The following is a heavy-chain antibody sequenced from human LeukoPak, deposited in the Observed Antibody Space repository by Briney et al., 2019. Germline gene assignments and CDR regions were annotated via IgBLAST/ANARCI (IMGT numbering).Heavy chain of an antibody. CDR3: TTDDYFGSGSYKGY. D-gene: IGHD3-10*01. V-gene: IGHV3-15*01. J-gene: IGHJ4*02. Sequence: PGGSLRLSCVASGFCFSNAYLSWVRQAPGKGLEWVGRMKSGTADYAAPVTGRFTISRDDSKDTLYLQMNNLRTEDTAVYYCTTDDYFGSGSYKGYWGQGTLVTVSS. CDR2: MKSGTA. CDR1: GFCFSNAY.